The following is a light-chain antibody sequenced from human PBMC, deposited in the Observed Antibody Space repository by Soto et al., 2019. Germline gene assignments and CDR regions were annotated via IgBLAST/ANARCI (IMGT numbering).Light chain of an antibody. CDR1: QNINAW. J-gene: IGKJ1*01. V-gene: IGKV1-5*01. CDR2: DAS. Sequence: DIHMTQSPSSLSVSVGDRVTITCRTSQNINAWLAWYQQRPGQAPKLLIYDASTVQSGVPSRFSGSGSGTDFTLAISSLQPEDSATYYCLQDINYPWTFGQGTKVDIK. CDR3: LQDINYPWT.